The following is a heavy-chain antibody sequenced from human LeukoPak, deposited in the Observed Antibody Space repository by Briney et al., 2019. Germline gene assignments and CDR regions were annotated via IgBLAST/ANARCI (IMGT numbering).Heavy chain of an antibody. CDR3: QDGPQNTRWPMGTAQPFPDP. CDR1: GGSISSSY. Sequence: SETLSLTCTVSGGSISSSYWSWIRQTPGKGLEWIVYICYTGSPNYNPPLKGRVTISGDTSRNQFSLKDRPQQQHSGNAHLDQDGPQNTRWPMGTAQPFPDP. J-gene: IGHJ5*02. V-gene: IGHV4-59*01. D-gene: IGHD6-13*01. CDR2: ICYTGSP.